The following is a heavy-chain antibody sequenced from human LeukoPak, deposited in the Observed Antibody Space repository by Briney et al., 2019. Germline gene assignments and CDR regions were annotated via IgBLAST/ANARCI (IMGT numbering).Heavy chain of an antibody. J-gene: IGHJ4*02. V-gene: IGHV4-34*01. CDR1: GGSFSGYY. D-gene: IGHD4-17*01. CDR2: INHSGST. Sequence: SETLSLTCAVYGGSFSGYYWSWIRQPPGKGLEWIGEINHSGSTNYNPSLKSRVTISVDTSKNQFSLKLSAVTAADTAVYFCAGDYGDYYFDYWGQGTLVTVSS. CDR3: AGDYGDYYFDY.